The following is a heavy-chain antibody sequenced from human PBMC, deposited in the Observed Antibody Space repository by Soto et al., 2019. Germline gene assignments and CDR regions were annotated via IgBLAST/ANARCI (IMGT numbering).Heavy chain of an antibody. D-gene: IGHD6-19*01. J-gene: IGHJ5*02. CDR1: GFTFSHYN. V-gene: IGHV3-48*02. CDR3: ARGIAVAGTNWFDT. CDR2: ISSSTYTM. Sequence: EVQLVESGGGLVQPGGSLRLSCAASGFTFSHYNMNWVRQVPGKGQEWISYISSSTYTMYYADSVKGRFTVSRNNAKNSLYLQMYSLRDEDTAVYYCARGIAVAGTNWFDTWGQGTLVTVSS.